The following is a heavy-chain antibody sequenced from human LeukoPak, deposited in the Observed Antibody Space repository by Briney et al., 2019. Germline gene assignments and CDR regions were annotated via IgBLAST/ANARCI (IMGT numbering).Heavy chain of an antibody. D-gene: IGHD3-16*02. CDR2: ISYDGGNK. CDR1: GFTFSNYA. V-gene: IGHV3-30-3*01. CDR3: ARFYYDYVWGSYPYDY. J-gene: IGHJ4*02. Sequence: GGSLRLSCAASGFTFSNYAMHWVRQAPGKGLEWVTVISYDGGNKFYADSVKGRFTISRDNSKNTLYLQMNSLRAEDTAVYYCARFYYDYVWGSYPYDYWGQGTLVTVSS.